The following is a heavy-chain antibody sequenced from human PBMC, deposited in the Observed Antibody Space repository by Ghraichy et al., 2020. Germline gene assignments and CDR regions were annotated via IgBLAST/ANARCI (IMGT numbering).Heavy chain of an antibody. CDR1: GSSIRFSSYY. Sequence: SQTLSLTCTVSGSSIRFSSYYWGWIRQPPGKGLEWIGSIYYSGSTYYNPSLKSRVTISVDTSKNQFSLKLSSVTAADTAVYYCARHEGGGFDPWGQGILVTVSS. CDR2: IYYSGST. D-gene: IGHD3-16*01. J-gene: IGHJ5*02. CDR3: ARHEGGGFDP. V-gene: IGHV4-39*01.